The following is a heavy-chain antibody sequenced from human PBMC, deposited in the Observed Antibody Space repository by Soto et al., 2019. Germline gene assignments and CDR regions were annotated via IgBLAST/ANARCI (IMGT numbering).Heavy chain of an antibody. CDR3: ARGLYSTWSDGALGY. D-gene: IGHD2-21*01. J-gene: IGHJ4*02. V-gene: IGHV3-9*01. CDR2: ISWNSANI. CDR1: GVTFDGFG. Sequence: EVQLVESGGGLVQPGRSLRLSCAGSGVTFDGFGMHWARQVSGKGLEWVSGISWNSANIGYADSVKGRFTISRDNAKNSLYLQMNSLRPEDTALYYCARGLYSTWSDGALGYWGRGTLVTVSS.